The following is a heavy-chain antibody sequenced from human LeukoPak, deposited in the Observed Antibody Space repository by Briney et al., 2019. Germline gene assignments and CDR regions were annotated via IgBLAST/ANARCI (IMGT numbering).Heavy chain of an antibody. V-gene: IGHV3-30*02. Sequence: PRGSLRLSCAASGLIFSNYNMHWVRQAPGKGLEWVAFIRNDGSNQYYADSVKGRFTISRDNSKNTLYLQMNSLRTEDTAVYYCATRSQTWSYFDDWGQGTLVTVSS. D-gene: IGHD2-15*01. J-gene: IGHJ4*02. CDR2: IRNDGSNQ. CDR3: ATRSQTWSYFDD. CDR1: GLIFSNYN.